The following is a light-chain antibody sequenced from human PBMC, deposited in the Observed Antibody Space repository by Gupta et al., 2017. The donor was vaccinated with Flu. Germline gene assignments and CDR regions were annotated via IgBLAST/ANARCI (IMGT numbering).Light chain of an antibody. CDR3: AAWDDSQTVV. CDR1: SSNIGRYY. Sequence: QRVTISCAGSSSNIGRYYVYWYQQLPGTAPKLLIYRNNQRPSGVPDRFSGSKSGTSASLAISGLRAEDEADYHCAAWDDSQTVVFGGGTKLTVL. CDR2: RNN. V-gene: IGLV1-47*01. J-gene: IGLJ2*01.